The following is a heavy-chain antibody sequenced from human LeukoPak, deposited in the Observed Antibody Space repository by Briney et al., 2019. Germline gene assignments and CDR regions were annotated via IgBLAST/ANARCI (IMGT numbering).Heavy chain of an antibody. CDR3: ARLYYDILTGYYKFGAFDI. CDR1: GFSLSTSGVG. Sequence: ESGPTLVKPTQTLTLTCTFSGFSLSTSGVGVGWIRQPPGKALEWLALIYWDDDKRYSPSLKSRLTITKDTSKNQVVLTMTNMDPVDTATYYCARLYYDILTGYYKFGAFDIWGQGTMVTVSS. CDR2: IYWDDDK. J-gene: IGHJ3*02. D-gene: IGHD3-9*01. V-gene: IGHV2-5*02.